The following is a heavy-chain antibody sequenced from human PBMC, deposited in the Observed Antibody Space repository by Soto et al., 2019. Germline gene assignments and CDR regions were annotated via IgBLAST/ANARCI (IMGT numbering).Heavy chain of an antibody. Sequence: QITLKESGPTLVKPTQTLTLTCTFSGFSLSTSGVGVGWIRQPPGKALEWLALIYWDDDKRYSPSLKSRLTIHKDPPKNQVGLTMTNMDPVDTATYYRAPAGGLLWWGQGGLFGPWGQGTLVTVSS. CDR2: IYWDDDK. CDR3: APAGGLLWWGQGGLFGP. CDR1: GFSLSTSGVG. D-gene: IGHD2-21*01. J-gene: IGHJ5*02. V-gene: IGHV2-5*02.